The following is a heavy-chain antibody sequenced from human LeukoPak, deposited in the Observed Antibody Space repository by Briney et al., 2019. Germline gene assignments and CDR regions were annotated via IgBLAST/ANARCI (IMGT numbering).Heavy chain of an antibody. V-gene: IGHV1-69*05. CDR1: GGTFSSYA. J-gene: IGHJ6*03. Sequence: SVKVSCMASGGTFSSYAISWVRQAPGQGLEWMGGIIPIFGTANYAQKFQGRVTITTDESTSTAYMELSSLRSEDTAVYYCARESIAARPFYYYYYMDVWGKGTTVTVSS. CDR3: ARESIAARPFYYYYYMDV. D-gene: IGHD6-6*01. CDR2: IIPIFGTA.